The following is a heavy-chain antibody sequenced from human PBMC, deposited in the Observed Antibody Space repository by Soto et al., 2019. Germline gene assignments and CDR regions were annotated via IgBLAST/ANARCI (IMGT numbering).Heavy chain of an antibody. CDR1: GFTFTSSA. Sequence: SVKVSCKASGFTFTSSAMQWVRQARGQRLEWIGWIVVGSGNTNYAQKFQERVTITRDMSTSTAYMELSSLRSEDTAVYYCAADGQQLVLPYYYGMDVWGQGTTVTVSS. CDR3: AADGQQLVLPYYYGMDV. V-gene: IGHV1-58*02. J-gene: IGHJ6*02. D-gene: IGHD6-13*01. CDR2: IVVGSGNT.